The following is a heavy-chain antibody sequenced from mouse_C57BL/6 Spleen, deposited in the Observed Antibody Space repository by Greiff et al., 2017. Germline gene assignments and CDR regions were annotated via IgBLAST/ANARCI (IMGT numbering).Heavy chain of an antibody. Sequence: QVQLQQPGAELVKPGASVKMSCKASGYTFTSYWITWVKQRPGQGLEWIGDSYPGSGSTNYNEKFKSKATLTVDTSSSTAYMQLSSLTSEDSAVYYCARSPFNYGNYGYFDVWGTGTTVTVSS. V-gene: IGHV1-55*01. CDR2: SYPGSGST. CDR1: GYTFTSYW. CDR3: ARSPFNYGNYGYFDV. J-gene: IGHJ1*03. D-gene: IGHD2-1*01.